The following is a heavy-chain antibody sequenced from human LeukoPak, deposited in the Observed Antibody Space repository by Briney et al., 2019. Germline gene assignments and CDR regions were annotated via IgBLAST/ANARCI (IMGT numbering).Heavy chain of an antibody. CDR1: GGSISSYY. Sequence: PSETLSLTCTVSGGSISSYYWSWIRQPPGKGLEWIGYIYYSGSTNYNPSLKSRVTISVDTSKNQFSLKLTSVTAADTAVYYCARRIWRYYETTGYYIFDNWGQGTLVTVSS. V-gene: IGHV4-59*12. CDR3: ARRIWRYYETTGYYIFDN. CDR2: IYYSGST. D-gene: IGHD3-22*01. J-gene: IGHJ4*02.